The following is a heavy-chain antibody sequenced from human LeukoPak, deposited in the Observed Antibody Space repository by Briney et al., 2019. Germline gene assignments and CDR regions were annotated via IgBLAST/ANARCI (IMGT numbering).Heavy chain of an antibody. J-gene: IGHJ4*02. CDR3: ASNEGAFGVVTPFGY. Sequence: ASVKVSCKASGYTFTGYYMHWVRQAPGQGLKWMGWINPNSGGTNYAQKFQGRVTMTRDTSISTAYMELSRLRSDDTAVYYCASNEGAFGVVTPFGYWGQGTLVTVSS. V-gene: IGHV1-2*02. CDR1: GYTFTGYY. D-gene: IGHD3-3*01. CDR2: INPNSGGT.